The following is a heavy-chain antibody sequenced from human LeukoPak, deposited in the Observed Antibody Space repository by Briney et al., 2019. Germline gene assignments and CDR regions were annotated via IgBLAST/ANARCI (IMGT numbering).Heavy chain of an antibody. V-gene: IGHV3-30*04. Sequence: GGSLRLSCAASGFTFSSYAMHWVRQAPGKGLEWVAVISYDGSNKYYADSVKGRFTISRDNSKNTLYLQMNSLRAEDTAVYYRARVVDYYDSSGPLDYWGQGTLVTVSS. CDR1: GFTFSSYA. CDR2: ISYDGSNK. J-gene: IGHJ4*02. CDR3: ARVVDYYDSSGPLDY. D-gene: IGHD3-22*01.